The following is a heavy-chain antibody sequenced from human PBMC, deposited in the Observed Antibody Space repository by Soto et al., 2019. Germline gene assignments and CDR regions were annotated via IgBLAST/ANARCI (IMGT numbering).Heavy chain of an antibody. CDR3: AKGLSYCGGDCPPNDVVDM. V-gene: IGHV3-23*01. J-gene: IGHJ3*02. D-gene: IGHD2-21*02. CDR1: GFTFSTYA. Sequence: GGSLRLSCAASGFTFSTYAMSWVRQAPGKGLEWVSAISGSGGSTYYADSVKGRFTISRDNSKNTLFLQMNSLRAEDTAVYYCAKGLSYCGGDCPPNDVVDMWGQGTMVTVSS. CDR2: ISGSGGST.